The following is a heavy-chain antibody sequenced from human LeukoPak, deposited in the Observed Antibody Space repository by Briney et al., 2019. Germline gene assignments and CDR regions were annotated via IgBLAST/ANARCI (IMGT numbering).Heavy chain of an antibody. V-gene: IGHV3-48*01. J-gene: IGHJ3*02. D-gene: IGHD2/OR15-2a*01. Sequence: GGSLRLSCAASGFTFSSYSMNWVRQAPGKGLEWVSYISSSSSTIYYADSVKGRFTISRDNAKNSLYLQMNSLRAEDTAVYYCARLIRNSNSDAFDIWGQGTMVTVSS. CDR3: ARLIRNSNSDAFDI. CDR2: ISSSSSTI. CDR1: GFTFSSYS.